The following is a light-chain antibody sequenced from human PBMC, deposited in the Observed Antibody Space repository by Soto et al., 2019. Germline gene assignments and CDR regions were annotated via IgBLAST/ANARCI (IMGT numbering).Light chain of an antibody. J-gene: IGLJ2*01. CDR3: SSYTSDSVL. Sequence: QSALTQPASVSGSPGQSITISCTGTSSDVGGYNYVSWYQLHPGKAPKLMIYEVSNRPSGISNRFSGSKSGNTASLTISGLQAEDESDYYCSSYTSDSVLFGGGTKLTVL. V-gene: IGLV2-14*01. CDR2: EVS. CDR1: SSDVGGYNY.